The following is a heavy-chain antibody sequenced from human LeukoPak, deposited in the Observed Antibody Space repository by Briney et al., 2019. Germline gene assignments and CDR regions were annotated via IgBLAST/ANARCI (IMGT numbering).Heavy chain of an antibody. CDR2: ISLDGSTE. Sequence: PGGSLSLSCVASGFSLSNFQIYWVRQAPGKGMEWVSIISLDGSTEFYADSVKGRFTISRDTASNTMHLEMNNLRTEDTAVYYCMSDYMGWFGPWGQGTLVTVSS. J-gene: IGHJ5*02. V-gene: IGHV3-30-3*01. CDR3: MSDYMGWFGP. CDR1: GFSLSNFQ. D-gene: IGHD3-10*01.